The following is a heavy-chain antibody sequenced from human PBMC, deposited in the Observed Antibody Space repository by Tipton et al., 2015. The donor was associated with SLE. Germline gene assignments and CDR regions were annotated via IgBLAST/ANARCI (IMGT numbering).Heavy chain of an antibody. CDR2: IYTSGST. D-gene: IGHD2-2*01. J-gene: IGHJ5*01. V-gene: IGHV4-61*02. CDR1: GGSISSGGYY. Sequence: GLVKPSETLSLTCTVSGGSISSGGYYWNWIRQPAGKGLEWIGRIYTSGSTKYNPSLKSRVMISVDTSKNQFSLKLSSVTAADTAVYYCARGYCSSTSCWFDPWGQGTLVTVSS. CDR3: ARGYCSSTSCWFDP.